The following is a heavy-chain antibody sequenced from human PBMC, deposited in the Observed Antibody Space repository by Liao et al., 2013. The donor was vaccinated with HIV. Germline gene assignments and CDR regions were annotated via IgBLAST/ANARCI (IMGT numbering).Heavy chain of an antibody. J-gene: IGHJ3*02. CDR3: ARVRSSYPDYGGIYHAFDI. V-gene: IGHV4-4*07. CDR2: IYTSGST. Sequence: QVQLQESGPGLVKPSETLSLTCTVSGGSISSFYWSWIRQPAGKGLEWIGHIYTSGSTNYNPSLKSRVTMSVDTSKNQFSLKLSSVTAADTAVYYCARVRSSYPDYGGIYHAFDIWGQGTMVTVSS. CDR1: GGSISSFY. D-gene: IGHD4-23*01.